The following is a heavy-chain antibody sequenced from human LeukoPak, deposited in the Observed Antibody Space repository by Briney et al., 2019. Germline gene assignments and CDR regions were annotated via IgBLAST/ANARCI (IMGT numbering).Heavy chain of an antibody. CDR2: IIPIFGTA. Sequence: ASVKVSCKASGGTFSSYAISWVRQAPGQGLEWMGGIIPIFGTANYAQKFQGRVTITADESTSTAYMELSSLRSEDTAVYYCAARPYSSSWYDPYYFGYWGQGTLVTVSS. J-gene: IGHJ4*02. V-gene: IGHV1-69*01. CDR1: GGTFSSYA. D-gene: IGHD6-13*01. CDR3: AARPYSSSWYDPYYFGY.